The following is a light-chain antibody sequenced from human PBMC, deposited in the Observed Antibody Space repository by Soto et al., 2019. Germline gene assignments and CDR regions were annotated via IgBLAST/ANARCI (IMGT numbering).Light chain of an antibody. V-gene: IGKV1-39*01. CDR2: AAS. J-gene: IGKJ1*01. Sequence: IPMSQSPSSMYASXGDRVTISCRTRRSNRSFLHRYQQKPGKATKLLXXAASSLQSGVQSRLSGSGSGKDFTLNISSLQPEDFATYYCKQSYSTLPWTFGQGTKVDI. CDR1: RSNRSF. CDR3: KQSYSTLPWT.